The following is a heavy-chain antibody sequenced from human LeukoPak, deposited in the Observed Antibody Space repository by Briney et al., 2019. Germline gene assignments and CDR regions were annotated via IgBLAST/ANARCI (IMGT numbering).Heavy chain of an antibody. D-gene: IGHD6-19*01. CDR1: GYSISSGYY. CDR3: ARAYTAMAGYNWFDP. V-gene: IGHV4-38-2*02. Sequence: PSETLSLTCTVSGYSISSGYYWAWIRQPPGKGLEWIATMYHTGITYYNPSLKSRVIISVDTSENQVSLKLSSVTAADTAIYYCARAYTAMAGYNWFDPWGQGTLVTVSS. CDR2: MYHTGIT. J-gene: IGHJ5*02.